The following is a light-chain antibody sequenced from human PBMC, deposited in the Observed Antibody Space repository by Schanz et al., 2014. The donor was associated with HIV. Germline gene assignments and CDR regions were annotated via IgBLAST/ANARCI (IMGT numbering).Light chain of an antibody. CDR2: EVT. V-gene: IGLV2-8*01. CDR1: NSDVGGHNY. Sequence: QSALTQPPSASGSPGQSVTISCTGTNSDVGGHNYVSWFQQHPGKAPRLIIYEVTKRPSGVPDRFSGSKSGNTASLIVSGLQAEDEADYYCSSYTSISTLVFGTGTKLTVL. J-gene: IGLJ1*01. CDR3: SSYTSISTLV.